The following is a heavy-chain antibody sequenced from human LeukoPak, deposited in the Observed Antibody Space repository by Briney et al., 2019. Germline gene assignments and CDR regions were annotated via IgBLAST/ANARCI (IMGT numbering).Heavy chain of an antibody. J-gene: IGHJ4*02. CDR3: ARDRLVIAVAMKFDY. CDR2: ISSSSSYI. V-gene: IGHV3-21*01. Sequence: GGSLRLSCAASGFTFSSYSMNWVRQAPGKGLEWVSSISSSSSYIYYADSVKGRFTISRGNAKNSLYLQMNSLRAEDTAVYYCARDRLVIAVAMKFDYWGQGTLVTVSS. D-gene: IGHD6-19*01. CDR1: GFTFSSYS.